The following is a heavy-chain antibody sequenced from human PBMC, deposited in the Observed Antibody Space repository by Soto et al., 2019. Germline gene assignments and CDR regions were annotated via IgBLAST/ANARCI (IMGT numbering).Heavy chain of an antibody. CDR1: GGSIYRSGYY. V-gene: IGHV4-30-4*08. CDR3: ARAGCSGGSCYLAFDY. D-gene: IGHD2-15*01. Sequence: SETLSLTCTVSGGSIYRSGYYWGWIRQPPGKGLEWIGYIDYNGVTYSNPSLKSRVTISIDTSKNQFSLKLSSVTAADTAVYYCARAGCSGGSCYLAFDYWGQGTLVTVS. CDR2: IDYNGVT. J-gene: IGHJ4*02.